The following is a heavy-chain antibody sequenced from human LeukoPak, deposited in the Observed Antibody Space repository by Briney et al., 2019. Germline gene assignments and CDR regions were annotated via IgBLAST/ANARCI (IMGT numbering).Heavy chain of an antibody. J-gene: IGHJ2*01. CDR2: INPSGGST. CDR1: GYTFTSYY. CDR3: ARDGRDILTGYATGSNWYFDL. Sequence: GASVKVSCKASGYTFTSYYMHWVRQAPGQGLEWMGIINPSGGSTSYAQKFQGRVTTTRDTSTSTVYMELSSLRSEDTAVYYCARDGRDILTGYATGSNWYFDLWGRGTLVTVSS. V-gene: IGHV1-46*01. D-gene: IGHD3-9*01.